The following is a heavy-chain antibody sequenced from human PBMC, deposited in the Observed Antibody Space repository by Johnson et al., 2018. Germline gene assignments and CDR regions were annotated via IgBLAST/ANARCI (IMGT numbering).Heavy chain of an antibody. Sequence: QVQLVQSGGGVVQXGRSLRLXCAASGFTFSSYTIHWVRQAPGRGLEWVAVISYDGSKKYFADSVKGRFTNSRDNSKNTLYLQRNSLRAEDTAVYYCAKELIGNEYYYYYMDVWGKGTTVTVSS. J-gene: IGHJ6*03. CDR1: GFTFSSYT. CDR3: AKELIGNEYYYYYMDV. D-gene: IGHD2/OR15-2a*01. CDR2: ISYDGSKK. V-gene: IGHV3-30-3*01.